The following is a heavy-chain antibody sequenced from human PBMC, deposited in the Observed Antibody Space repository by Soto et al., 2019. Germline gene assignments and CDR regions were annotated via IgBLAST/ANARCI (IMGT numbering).Heavy chain of an antibody. CDR3: ARGLNFEV. D-gene: IGHD3-9*01. J-gene: IGHJ4*02. CDR2: IYAYSAGTT. V-gene: IGHV3-53*01. CDR1: GFSVYGNY. Sequence: DVQLVESGGGLIQPGGSLRLSCAIYGFSVYGNYMSWVRQAPGKGLEWVSVIYAYSAGTTVYAESVRGPFTISRDTSKNTVDLQMNRLRAEDTAVYYCARGLNFEVWGRGTLLSVSS.